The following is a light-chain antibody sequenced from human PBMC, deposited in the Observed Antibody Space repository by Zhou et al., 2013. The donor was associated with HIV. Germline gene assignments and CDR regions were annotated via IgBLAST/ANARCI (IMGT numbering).Light chain of an antibody. Sequence: EIVMTQSPATLSVSPGERATLSCRASLSVSSNLAWYQQKPGQAPRLLIYGASTRATGIPARFSGSGSGTEFTLTISSMQSEDFAVYYCQQYNDRPLTFGGGTEGG. V-gene: IGKV3-15*01. CDR3: QQYNDRPLT. J-gene: IGKJ4*01. CDR2: GAS. CDR1: LSVSSN.